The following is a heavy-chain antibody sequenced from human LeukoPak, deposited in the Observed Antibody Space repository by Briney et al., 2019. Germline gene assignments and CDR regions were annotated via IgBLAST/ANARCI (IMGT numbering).Heavy chain of an antibody. CDR2: IKFDGNDI. CDR3: ARLDEAFDN. D-gene: IGHD5-24*01. J-gene: IGHJ4*02. Sequence: GGSLRLSCAASGFSFSRYWLSWVRQAPGKGLEWVANIKFDGNDIYYVDSVKGRFTISRDNAKNSLYLQMNSLRVEDTAVYYCARLDEAFDNWGQGTLVTVSS. V-gene: IGHV3-7*01. CDR1: GFSFSRYW.